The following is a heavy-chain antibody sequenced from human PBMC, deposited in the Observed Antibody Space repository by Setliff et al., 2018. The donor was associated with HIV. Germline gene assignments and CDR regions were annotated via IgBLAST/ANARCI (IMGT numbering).Heavy chain of an antibody. CDR2: IYYSGST. D-gene: IGHD3-22*01. Sequence: SETLSLTCSVSGDSISSSSYYWGWIRQPPGKGLEWIGSIYYSGSTDYNPSLKSRVTISLDTSKNQFSLNLTSVTAADTAVYYCARWMVVPRDSYYNYYYMDVWGKGTLVTVSS. V-gene: IGHV4-39*01. CDR3: ARWMVVPRDSYYNYYYMDV. J-gene: IGHJ6*03. CDR1: GDSISSSSYY.